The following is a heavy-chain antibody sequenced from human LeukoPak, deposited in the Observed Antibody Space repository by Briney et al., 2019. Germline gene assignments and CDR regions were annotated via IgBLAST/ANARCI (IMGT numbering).Heavy chain of an antibody. CDR3: ARGRQLVKLYYYYYMDV. CDR1: GYTFTSYY. Sequence: ASVKVSCKASGYTFTSYYMHWVRQAPGQGLEWMGIINPSGGSTSYAQKFQGRVTMTRDMSTSTVYMELSSLRSEDTAVYYCARGRQLVKLYYYYYMDVWGKGTTVTVSS. CDR2: INPSGGST. V-gene: IGHV1-46*01. J-gene: IGHJ6*03. D-gene: IGHD6-13*01.